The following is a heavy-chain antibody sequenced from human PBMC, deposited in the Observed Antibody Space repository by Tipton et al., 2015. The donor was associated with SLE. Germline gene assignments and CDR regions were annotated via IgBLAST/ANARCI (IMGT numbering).Heavy chain of an antibody. J-gene: IGHJ6*03. CDR1: GFTFSSYA. CDR2: ISYDGSNK. V-gene: IGHV3-30*04. Sequence: SLRLSCAASGFTFSSYAMHWVRQAPGKGLEWVAVISYDGSNKYYADSVKGRFTISRDNSKNTLYLQMNSLRAEDTAVYYCAREVYYYYMDVWGKGTTVTVSS. CDR3: AREVYYYYMDV.